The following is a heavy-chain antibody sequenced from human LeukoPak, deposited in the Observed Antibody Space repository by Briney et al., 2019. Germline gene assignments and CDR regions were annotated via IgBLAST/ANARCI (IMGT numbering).Heavy chain of an antibody. Sequence: SETLSLTCTVSGGSISSYYWSWIRQPPGKGLEWIGYIYYSGSTNYNPSLKRRVTISVDTSKNQFSLKLSSVTAADTAVYYCARGDCSGGSCRFDYWGQGTLVTVSS. D-gene: IGHD2-15*01. V-gene: IGHV4-59*01. CDR1: GGSISSYY. J-gene: IGHJ4*02. CDR3: ARGDCSGGSCRFDY. CDR2: IYYSGST.